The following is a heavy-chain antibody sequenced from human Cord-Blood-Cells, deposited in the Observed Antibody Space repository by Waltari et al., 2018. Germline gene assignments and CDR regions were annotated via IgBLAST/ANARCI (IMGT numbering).Heavy chain of an antibody. J-gene: IGHJ4*02. D-gene: IGHD2-2*01. V-gene: IGHV1-8*03. CDR2: SNPNRVNT. Sequence: QVQLVQSGAEVKKPGASVKVSCKASGYTFTSYDINWVRQATGQGLEWMGWSNPNRVNTGNAQKFQGRVTITRNTSISTAYMELSSLRSEDTAVYYWARWPRGYCSSTSCYDYWGQGTLVTVSS. CDR3: ARWPRGYCSSTSCYDY. CDR1: GYTFTSYD.